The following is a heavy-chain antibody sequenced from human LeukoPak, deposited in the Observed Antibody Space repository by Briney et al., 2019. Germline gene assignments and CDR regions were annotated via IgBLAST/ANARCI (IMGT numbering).Heavy chain of an antibody. J-gene: IGHJ4*02. CDR3: AKDQNGCFDY. D-gene: IGHD6-19*01. V-gene: IGHV3-9*01. CDR1: GFTFDDYA. Sequence: GGSLRLSCAASGFTFDDYAMHWVRQAPGKGLEWVSGISWNSGSIGYADSVKGRFTISRDNSKNTLYLQMNSLRAEDTAVYYCAKDQNGCFDYWGQGTLVTVSS. CDR2: ISWNSGSI.